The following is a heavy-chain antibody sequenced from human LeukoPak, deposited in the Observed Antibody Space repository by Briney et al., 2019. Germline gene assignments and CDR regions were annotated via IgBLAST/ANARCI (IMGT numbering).Heavy chain of an antibody. J-gene: IGHJ4*02. CDR2: IYYSGST. CDR3: ARSYGDYSPLGH. Sequence: SETLSLTCTVSGGSISSGGYYWSWIRQPPGKGLEWIGYIYYSGSTNYNPSLKSRVTISVDTSKNQFSLKLSSVTAADTAVYYCARSYGDYSPLGHWGQGTLVTVSS. CDR1: GGSISSGGYY. V-gene: IGHV4-61*08. D-gene: IGHD4-17*01.